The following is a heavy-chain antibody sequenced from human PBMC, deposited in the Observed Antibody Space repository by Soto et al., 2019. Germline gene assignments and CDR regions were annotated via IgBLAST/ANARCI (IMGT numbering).Heavy chain of an antibody. CDR3: GRGRYGDF. J-gene: IGHJ4*02. CDR1: GYAFTTYG. V-gene: IGHV1-18*01. D-gene: IGHD1-1*01. Sequence: QVHLVQSGAEVKKPGASVKVSCKGSGYAFTTYGITWVRQAPGQGLEWMGWISADNGNTNYAQKLQGRVTVTRDTTKSTAYMELRSLISDDTAVYYCGRGRYGDFWGQGALVTVSS. CDR2: ISADNGNT.